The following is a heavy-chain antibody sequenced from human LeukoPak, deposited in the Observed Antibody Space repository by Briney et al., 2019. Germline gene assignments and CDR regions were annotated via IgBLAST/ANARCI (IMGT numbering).Heavy chain of an antibody. CDR3: AKGDTS. J-gene: IGHJ5*02. V-gene: IGHV3-30*02. CDR2: IRYDGSDK. D-gene: IGHD2-21*02. Sequence: GSLRLSCAASGFNFSNYDMRWVRQAPGKGLEWVAFIRYDGSDKYYADSVKGRFTISRDNSKNTLYLQMNSLRTEDTAVYYCAKGDTSWGQGTLVTVSS. CDR1: GFNFSNYD.